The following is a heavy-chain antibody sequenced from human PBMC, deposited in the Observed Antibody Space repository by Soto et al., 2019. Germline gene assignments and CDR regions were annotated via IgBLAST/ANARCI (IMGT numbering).Heavy chain of an antibody. CDR1: GGSINTFY. CDR2: VYSSGST. V-gene: IGHV4-4*08. J-gene: IGHJ5*02. Sequence: QVQLQESGPGLVKPSETLSLTCTVSGGSINTFYWSWIRQPPGKGLEWIGYVYSSGSTTYNPSLSRPVHIYDDTSTQHCPQPPSEWPAPDTDMYYCARSVKISGVVGLFDPWGQGTLVTVSS. CDR3: ARSVKISGVVGLFDP. D-gene: IGHD3-3*01.